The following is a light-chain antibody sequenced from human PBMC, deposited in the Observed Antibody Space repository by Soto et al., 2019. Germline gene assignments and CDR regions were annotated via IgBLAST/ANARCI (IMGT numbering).Light chain of an antibody. CDR1: QSVFSSSNYRNY. CDR2: WAS. Sequence: DIVMTQSPDSLAVSLGERATFNCKSSQSVFSSSNYRNYLAWYQQKPRQSTKLLIYWASTRESGVPDRFSGSGSGTDFTLTISNLEAEDVAVYYCQQYYSSPPTFGQGTKVEIK. J-gene: IGKJ1*01. CDR3: QQYYSSPPT. V-gene: IGKV4-1*01.